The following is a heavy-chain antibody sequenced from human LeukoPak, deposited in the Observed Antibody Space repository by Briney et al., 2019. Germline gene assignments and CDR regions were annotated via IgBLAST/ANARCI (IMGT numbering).Heavy chain of an antibody. V-gene: IGHV4-39*01. D-gene: IGHD3-22*01. Sequence: SETLSLTCTVSGGSISSSSYYWGWIRQPPGKGLEWIGSIYYSGGTYYNPSLKSRVTISVDTSKNQFSLKLSSVTAADTAVYYCARLILDDSSGYYYFRVPHYYYYYMDVWGKGTTVTISS. CDR1: GGSISSSSYY. J-gene: IGHJ6*03. CDR2: IYYSGGT. CDR3: ARLILDDSSGYYYFRVPHYYYYYMDV.